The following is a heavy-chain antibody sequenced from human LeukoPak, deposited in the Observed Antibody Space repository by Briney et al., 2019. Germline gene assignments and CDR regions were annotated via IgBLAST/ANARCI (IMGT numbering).Heavy chain of an antibody. V-gene: IGHV3-21*01. D-gene: IGHD3-22*01. CDR1: GYTFSDFS. CDR2: ISVRSNYR. CDR3: VRLRRNNDRSGYYYYYDY. Sequence: GGSLRLSCAAFGYTFSDFSVNWVRQAPGKGLEWVSSISVRSNYRYYADSVRGRFTISRDDARDSLFLQMDSLRAEDTAVYFCVRLRRNNDRSGYYYYYDYWGQGTLVTVSS. J-gene: IGHJ4*02.